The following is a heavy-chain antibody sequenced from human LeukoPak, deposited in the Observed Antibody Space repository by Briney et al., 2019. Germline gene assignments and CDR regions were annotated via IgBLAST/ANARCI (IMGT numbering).Heavy chain of an antibody. CDR2: ISSSGTTI. V-gene: IGHV3-48*03. Sequence: GGSLRLSCAASGFNFSSFEMNWVRQAPGKGLEWISYISSSGTTISYAHSVKGRFTISRDNANTSLFLQMNSLRAEDTAVYYCASYGSGSLWGQGTLVTVSS. CDR1: GFNFSSFE. CDR3: ASYGSGSL. J-gene: IGHJ4*02. D-gene: IGHD3-10*01.